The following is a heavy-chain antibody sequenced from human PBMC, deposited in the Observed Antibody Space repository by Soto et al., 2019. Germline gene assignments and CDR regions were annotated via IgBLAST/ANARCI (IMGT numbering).Heavy chain of an antibody. V-gene: IGHV3-9*01. Sequence: EVQLVESGGGLVQPGRSLRLSCAASGFTFDDYAMHWVRQAPGKGLEWVSGISWNSGSIGYAHSVKGRFTISRDNAKNSLYLQMNSLRAEDTALYYCARGRITISLYNWFDPWGQGTLVTVSS. CDR1: GFTFDDYA. D-gene: IGHD3-3*01. CDR3: ARGRITISLYNWFDP. CDR2: ISWNSGSI. J-gene: IGHJ5*02.